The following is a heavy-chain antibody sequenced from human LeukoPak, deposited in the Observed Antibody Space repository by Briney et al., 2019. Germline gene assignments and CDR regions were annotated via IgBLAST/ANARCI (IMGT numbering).Heavy chain of an antibody. CDR3: ARGRRDGYMLLWEDY. Sequence: SETLSLTCTVSGGSITSNSYYWGWIRQPRGNGLEWIGSIYYSGSTYYNPSLKSRVTISVDTSKNQVSLKLSSVTAADTAVYYCARGRRDGYMLLWEDYWGQGTLVTVSS. D-gene: IGHD5-24*01. CDR1: GGSITSNSYY. J-gene: IGHJ4*02. V-gene: IGHV4-39*07. CDR2: IYYSGST.